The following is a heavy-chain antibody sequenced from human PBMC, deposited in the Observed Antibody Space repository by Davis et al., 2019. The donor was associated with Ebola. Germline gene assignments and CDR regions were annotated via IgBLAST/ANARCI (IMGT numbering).Heavy chain of an antibody. J-gene: IGHJ4*02. Sequence: GESLKISCAASGFTVSSNYMSWVRQAPGKGLEWVSLIYSGGSTFYADSVRGRFTISRDNSKNTLYLQMNSLRADDTAVYYCARRFDYWGQGTLVTVSS. CDR3: ARRFDY. V-gene: IGHV3-53*01. CDR2: IYSGGST. CDR1: GFTVSSNY.